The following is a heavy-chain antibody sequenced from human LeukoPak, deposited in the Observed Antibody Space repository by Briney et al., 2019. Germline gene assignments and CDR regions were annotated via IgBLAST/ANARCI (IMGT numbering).Heavy chain of an antibody. Sequence: SVKVSCKASGDIFTNYGFSWVRQAPGQGLEWMGGIFPNLGTPNYAQKFQDRVTITADESTSTAYMELSSLRSEDTAVYYCARDPSITMVRGVIYNWFDPWGQGTLVTVSS. CDR2: IFPNLGTP. CDR1: GDIFTNYG. CDR3: ARDPSITMVRGVIYNWFDP. D-gene: IGHD3-10*01. V-gene: IGHV1-69*13. J-gene: IGHJ5*02.